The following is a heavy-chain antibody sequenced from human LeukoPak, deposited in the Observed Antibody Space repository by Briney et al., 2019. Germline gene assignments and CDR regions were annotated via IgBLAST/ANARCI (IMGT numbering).Heavy chain of an antibody. J-gene: IGHJ3*02. CDR1: GGTFSSYA. CDR2: INPNSGGT. Sequence: ASVKVSCKASGGTFSSYAISWVRQAPGQGLEWMGWINPNSGGTNYAQKFQGRVTMTRDTSISTAYMELSRLRSDDTAVYYCARLLDTAMVRDAFDIWGQGTMVTVSS. V-gene: IGHV1-2*02. D-gene: IGHD5-18*01. CDR3: ARLLDTAMVRDAFDI.